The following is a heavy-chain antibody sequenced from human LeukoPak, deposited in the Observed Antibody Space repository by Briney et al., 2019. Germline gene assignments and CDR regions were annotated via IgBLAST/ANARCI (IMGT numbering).Heavy chain of an antibody. J-gene: IGHJ4*02. CDR3: ARLRRGDGY. Sequence: PSETLSLTCTVSGISISSSNSYWGWIRQPPGKGLEWIGSIYYTGNTYYNASLKSRVTISIDTSKNQISLWLTSVTAADTAMYYCARLRRGDGYWGQGTLVTVSS. D-gene: IGHD2-21*01. V-gene: IGHV4-39*01. CDR1: GISISSSNSY. CDR2: IYYTGNT.